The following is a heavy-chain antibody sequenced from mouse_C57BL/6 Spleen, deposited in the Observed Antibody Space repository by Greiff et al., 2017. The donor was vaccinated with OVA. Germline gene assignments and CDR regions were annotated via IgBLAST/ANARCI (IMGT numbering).Heavy chain of an antibody. CDR2: LYPGSGST. D-gene: IGHD1-1*01. V-gene: IGHV1-55*01. CDR1: GYTFTSYW. J-gene: IGHJ2*01. CDR3: AHGSSYEDY. Sequence: QVQLQQPGAELVKPGASVKMSCKASGYTFTSYWITWVKQRPGQGLEWIGDLYPGSGSTTYNEKFKSKATLTVDTSSSTAYMQLSSLTSEDSAVDDCAHGSSYEDYWGQGTTLTVSS.